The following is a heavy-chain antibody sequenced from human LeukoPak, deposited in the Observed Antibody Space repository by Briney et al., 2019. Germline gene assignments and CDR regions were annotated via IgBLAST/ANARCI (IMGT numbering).Heavy chain of an antibody. CDR1: GFTFSSYS. D-gene: IGHD3-10*01. V-gene: IGHV3-21*01. CDR3: ARSLLWFGELPSLIDY. J-gene: IGHJ4*02. Sequence: GGSLRLSCAASGFTFSSYSMNWVRQAPGKGLEWVSSISSSSSYIHSADSVKGRFTISRDNAKNSLYLQMNSLRAEDTAVYYCARSLLWFGELPSLIDYWGQGTLVTVSS. CDR2: ISSSSSYI.